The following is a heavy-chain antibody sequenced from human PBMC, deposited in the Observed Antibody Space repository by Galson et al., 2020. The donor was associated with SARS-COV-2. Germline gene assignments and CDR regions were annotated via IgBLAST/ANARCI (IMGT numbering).Heavy chain of an antibody. CDR3: ASYSLRGYSYGSDGPYYYYGMDV. CDR2: INPNSGGT. Sequence: ASVKVSCKASGYTFTGYYMHWVRQAPGQGLEWMGWINPNSGGTNYAQKFQGRVTMTRDTSISTAYMELSRLRSDDTAVYYCASYSLRGYSYGSDGPYYYYGMDVWGQGTTVTVSS. D-gene: IGHD5-18*01. CDR1: GYTFTGYY. J-gene: IGHJ6*02. V-gene: IGHV1-2*02.